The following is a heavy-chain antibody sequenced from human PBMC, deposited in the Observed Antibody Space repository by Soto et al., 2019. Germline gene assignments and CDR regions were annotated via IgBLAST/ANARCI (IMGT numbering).Heavy chain of an antibody. V-gene: IGHV4-59*01. J-gene: IGHJ5*02. CDR2: IYYSGST. Sequence: KSSETLSLTCAVSGGSISSYYWSWIRQPPGKGLEWIGYIYYSGSTTYNPSLKSRVTISVDTSKNQFSLKLSSVTAADTAVYYCARDGGTYCSGGRCYDADNWFDPWGQGTLVTVSS. CDR3: ARDGGTYCSGGRCYDADNWFDP. CDR1: GGSISSYY. D-gene: IGHD2-15*01.